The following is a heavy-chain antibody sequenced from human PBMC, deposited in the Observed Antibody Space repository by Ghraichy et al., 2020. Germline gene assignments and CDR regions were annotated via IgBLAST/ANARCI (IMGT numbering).Heavy chain of an antibody. CDR2: IRYDGSNK. J-gene: IGHJ4*02. Sequence: GGSLRLSCAASGFTFSSYGMHWVRQAPGKVLEWVAFIRYDGSNKYYADSVKGRFTISRDSSKNTLYLQMNSLRAEDTAVYYCARNRERVSSFDYWGQGTLVTVSS. CDR1: GFTFSSYG. D-gene: IGHD1-14*01. CDR3: ARNRERVSSFDY. V-gene: IGHV3-30*02.